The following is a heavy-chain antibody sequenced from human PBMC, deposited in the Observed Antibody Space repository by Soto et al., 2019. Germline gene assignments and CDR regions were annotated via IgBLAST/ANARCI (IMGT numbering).Heavy chain of an antibody. CDR3: GEASFLVVVPAVHYYYMDV. CDR2: ISYDGSNT. Sequence: QVQLVESGGGVVQPGRSLRLSCAASGFTFSSYAMHWVRQAPGKGLEWVAIISYDGSNTYYADSVKGRFTISRDTSKKMQYQQKNWLGDEATVEYCSGEASFLVVVPAVHYYYMDVWGKGTAVTVSS. D-gene: IGHD2-2*01. V-gene: IGHV3-33*01. CDR1: GFTFSSYA. J-gene: IGHJ6*03.